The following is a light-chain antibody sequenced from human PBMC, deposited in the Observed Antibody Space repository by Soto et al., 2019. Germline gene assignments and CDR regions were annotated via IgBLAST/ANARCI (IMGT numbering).Light chain of an antibody. CDR3: SLYTSENTYV. V-gene: IGLV2-18*01. CDR1: STDFVSYNR. CDR2: EAS. J-gene: IGLJ1*01. Sequence: QSVLTRPPSVSRSPGQSVTISCTGTSTDFVSYNRVSWYQQPPGTAPKLIIYEASNRPSGVPDRFSGSKSGNTASLTISGLQAADEADYYCSLYTSENTYVFGTGTKVTVL.